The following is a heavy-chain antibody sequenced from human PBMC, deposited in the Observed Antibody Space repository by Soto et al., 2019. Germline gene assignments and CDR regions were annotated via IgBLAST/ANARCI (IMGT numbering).Heavy chain of an antibody. Sequence: GGSLRLSCAVSGFNVMSYWMSWVRQAPGKGLEWVASVKEDGSELYYLHSVRGRFSMTRDSAGNALHLTMNYLSAEDTGVYFCARDIGFDYVNWGQGIPVTV. J-gene: IGHJ4*02. CDR2: VKEDGSEL. CDR3: ARDIGFDYVN. CDR1: GFNVMSYW. V-gene: IGHV3-7*01. D-gene: IGHD3-16*01.